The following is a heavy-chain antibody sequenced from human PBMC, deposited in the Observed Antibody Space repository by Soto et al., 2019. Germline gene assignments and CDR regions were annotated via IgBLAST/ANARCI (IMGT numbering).Heavy chain of an antibody. V-gene: IGHV3-30*03. CDR2: ISYDGSNK. CDR3: AVRFLEWFNGMDV. J-gene: IGHJ6*02. D-gene: IGHD3-3*01. CDR1: GFTFSSYG. Sequence: GGSLRLSCAASGFTFSSYGMHWVRQAPGKGLEWVAVISYDGSNKYYADSVKGRFTISRDNSKNTLYLQMNSLRAEDTAVYYCAVRFLEWFNGMDVWGQGTTVTVSS.